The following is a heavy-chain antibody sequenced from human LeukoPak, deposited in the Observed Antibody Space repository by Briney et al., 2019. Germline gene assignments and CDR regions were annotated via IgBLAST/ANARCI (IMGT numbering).Heavy chain of an antibody. CDR1: GVSISSYY. CDR2: ASDSGNT. Sequence: PSETLSLTCTVSGVSISSYYWSWIRQPPGEGLEWIGYASDSGNTNYNPSLKRRVTISVDTSKNQFSLKLSSVTAADTAAYYCARDGSTFTSGAMDVWGRGTTVTVSS. J-gene: IGHJ6*02. D-gene: IGHD3-3*02. CDR3: ARDGSTFTSGAMDV. V-gene: IGHV4-59*13.